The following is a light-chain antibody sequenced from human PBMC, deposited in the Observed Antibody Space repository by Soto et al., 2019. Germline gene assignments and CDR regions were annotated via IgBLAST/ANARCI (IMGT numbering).Light chain of an antibody. Sequence: SVLTQPPSASGTPGQRVTISCSGSSSNIGSYTVNWYQQLPGTAPQLLIYSNNQRPSGVPDRFSGSKSGTSASLAISGLQSEDEADYYCAAWDDSLNGVVFGGGTKLTVL. V-gene: IGLV1-44*01. CDR1: SSNIGSYT. CDR3: AAWDDSLNGVV. J-gene: IGLJ3*02. CDR2: SNN.